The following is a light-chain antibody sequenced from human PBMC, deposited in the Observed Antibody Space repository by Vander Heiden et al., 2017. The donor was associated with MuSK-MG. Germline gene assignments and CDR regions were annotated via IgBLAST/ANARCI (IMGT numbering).Light chain of an antibody. J-gene: IGLJ3*02. V-gene: IGLV2-14*01. CDR3: SSYTSSSIWV. Sequence: QSALTQPASVSGSPGQSITISCTGTSSDVGGYNYVSWYQQHPGNAPNLMIYDVSNRPAGVSNRFSGSKSGNTASLTISGRQAEDAADYYCSSYTSSSIWVFGGGTKLTVL. CDR1: SSDVGGYNY. CDR2: DVS.